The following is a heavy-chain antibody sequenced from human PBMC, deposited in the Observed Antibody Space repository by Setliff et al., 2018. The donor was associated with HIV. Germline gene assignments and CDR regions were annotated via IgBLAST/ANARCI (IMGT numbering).Heavy chain of an antibody. CDR1: GGTFSSYA. D-gene: IGHD2-2*01. CDR3: ARGGAREYQLLYNCFDP. J-gene: IGHJ5*02. Sequence: GASVKVSCKASGGTFSSYAISWVRQAPGQGLEWMGRIIPIFGTANYAQKFQGRLTITADTTASTAYMVLSSLTSEDTAVYYCARGGAREYQLLYNCFDPWGQGTLVTVSS. V-gene: IGHV1-69*06. CDR2: IIPIFGTA.